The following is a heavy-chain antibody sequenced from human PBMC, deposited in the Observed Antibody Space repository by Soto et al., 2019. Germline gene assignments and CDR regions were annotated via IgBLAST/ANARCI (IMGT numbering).Heavy chain of an antibody. Sequence: GGSLRLSCAASGFTFSSYAMSWVRQAPGKGLEWVSAISGSGGSTYYADSVKGRFTISRDNSKNTLYPQMNSLRAEDTAVYYCAKAVNYYDSSGYYYNPEPTDYWGQGTLVTVSS. V-gene: IGHV3-23*01. CDR1: GFTFSSYA. CDR2: ISGSGGST. D-gene: IGHD3-22*01. CDR3: AKAVNYYDSSGYYYNPEPTDY. J-gene: IGHJ4*02.